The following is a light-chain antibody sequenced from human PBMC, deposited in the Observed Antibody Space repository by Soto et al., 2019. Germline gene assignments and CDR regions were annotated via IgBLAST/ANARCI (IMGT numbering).Light chain of an antibody. CDR2: DNN. CDR3: ETWDSRLSAVV. J-gene: IGLJ2*01. CDR1: SSNIGNNY. Sequence: QAVVTQPPSVSAAPGQKVTISCSGSSSNIGNNYVSWYQQLPGTAPKLLIYDNNKRPSGIPDRFSGSKSGTSATLDITALQTGDEADYYCETWDSRLSAVVFGGGTKVTVL. V-gene: IGLV1-51*01.